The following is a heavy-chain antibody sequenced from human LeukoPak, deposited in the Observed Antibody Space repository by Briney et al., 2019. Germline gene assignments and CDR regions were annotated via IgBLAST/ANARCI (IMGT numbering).Heavy chain of an antibody. Sequence: ASVKDSCKASGYTFTDYYTHWVRQAPGQRLEWMGWINPNSGDRKYPQKFQDRVTMTRDTSISTAYVELSGLTSDDTAVYYCPRGSALQGTRFPFAYWGQGTLVTASS. CDR2: INPNSGDR. CDR1: GYTFTDYY. D-gene: IGHD1-7*01. J-gene: IGHJ4*02. V-gene: IGHV1-2*02. CDR3: PRGSALQGTRFPFAY.